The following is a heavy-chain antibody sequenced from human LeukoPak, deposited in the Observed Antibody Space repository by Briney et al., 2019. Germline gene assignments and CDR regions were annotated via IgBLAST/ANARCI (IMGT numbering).Heavy chain of an antibody. CDR3: AKDHGGIAI. D-gene: IGHD6-13*01. Sequence: GGSLRLSCAASGFTFSSYGMHWVRQAPGKGLEWVAVISYDGSNNYYADSVKGRFTISRDNSKNTLYLQMNSLRAEDTAVYYCAKDHGGIAIWGQGTMVTVSS. V-gene: IGHV3-30*18. CDR1: GFTFSSYG. CDR2: ISYDGSNN. J-gene: IGHJ3*02.